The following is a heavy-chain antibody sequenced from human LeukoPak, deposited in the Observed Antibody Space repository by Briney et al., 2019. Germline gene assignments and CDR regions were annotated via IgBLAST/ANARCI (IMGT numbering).Heavy chain of an antibody. D-gene: IGHD6-19*01. CDR1: GFTFSSYW. V-gene: IGHV3-7*01. J-gene: IGHJ4*02. Sequence: GGSLRLSCAASGFTFSSYWMSWVRQAPGKGLEWVANIKQDGSEKYYVDSVKGRFTISRDNAKNSPYLQMNSLRAEDTAVYYCARFALGPIAVAPYFDHWGQGTLVTVSS. CDR2: IKQDGSEK. CDR3: ARFALGPIAVAPYFDH.